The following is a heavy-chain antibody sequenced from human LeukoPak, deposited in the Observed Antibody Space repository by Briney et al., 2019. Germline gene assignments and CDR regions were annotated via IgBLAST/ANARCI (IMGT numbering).Heavy chain of an antibody. D-gene: IGHD3-10*01. J-gene: IGHJ4*02. Sequence: PGGSLRLSCAGSGFTFSSYALSWIRQAPGKGLEWVSGISNSGGSTYYADSVKGRLTMSRDNFKNTVYLQMNSLRAEDTAVYYCAKHRRDDNISGSYRGLHYWGQGTLVTVSS. CDR2: ISNSGGST. CDR3: AKHRRDDNISGSYRGLHY. V-gene: IGHV3-23*01. CDR1: GFTFSSYA.